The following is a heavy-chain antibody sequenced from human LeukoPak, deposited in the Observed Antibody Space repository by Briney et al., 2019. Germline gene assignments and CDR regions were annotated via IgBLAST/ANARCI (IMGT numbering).Heavy chain of an antibody. CDR1: GGSFSGYY. Sequence: PSETLSLTCAVYGGSFSGYYWSWIRQPPGKGLEWIGEINHSGSTNYNPSLTSRVTISVDTSKNQFSLKLSSVTAADTAVYYCARHASSGWYFRWFDPWGQGTLVTVSS. V-gene: IGHV4-34*01. D-gene: IGHD6-19*01. CDR2: INHSGST. J-gene: IGHJ5*02. CDR3: ARHASSGWYFRWFDP.